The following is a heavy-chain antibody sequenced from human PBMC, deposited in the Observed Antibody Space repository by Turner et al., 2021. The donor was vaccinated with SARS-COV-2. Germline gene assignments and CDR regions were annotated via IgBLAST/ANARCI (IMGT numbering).Heavy chain of an antibody. Sequence: QVQLVESGGGVVQPGRSLRLSCPASGFTFSSYGMHWVRQAPGKGLEWVAVISYDGSNKYYADSVKGRFTISRDNSKNTLYLQMNSLRAEDTAVYYCAKTIYSYGYNGYYFDYWGRGTLVTVSS. CDR3: AKTIYSYGYNGYYFDY. CDR2: ISYDGSNK. D-gene: IGHD5-18*01. V-gene: IGHV3-30*18. CDR1: GFTFSSYG. J-gene: IGHJ4*02.